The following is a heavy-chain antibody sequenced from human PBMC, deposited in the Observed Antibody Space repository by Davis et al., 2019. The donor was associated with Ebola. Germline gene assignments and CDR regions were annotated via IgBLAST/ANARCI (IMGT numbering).Heavy chain of an antibody. CDR3: AAMLGYCSVTTCFPYYGMDV. J-gene: IGHJ6*04. CDR2: INPDSGGT. Sequence: AASVKVSCKASGYTFTGYQMHWVRQAPGQGLEWMGQINPDSGGTYYAQKFQGRVTMTRDTSISTAYMELSRLRSDDTAVYYCAAMLGYCSVTTCFPYYGMDVWGKGTTVTVSS. V-gene: IGHV1-2*06. D-gene: IGHD2-2*01. CDR1: GYTFTGYQ.